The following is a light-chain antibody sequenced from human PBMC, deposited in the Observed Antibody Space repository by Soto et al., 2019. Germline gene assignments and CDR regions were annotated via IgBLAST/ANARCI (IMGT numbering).Light chain of an antibody. CDR1: QSVSSNY. Sequence: DIALTQSPGTLSLSPGERATLSCRSSQSVSSNYLAWYQQKPDQAPRLVIYDVSGRPTGIPDRFSGSGSGTALTLTISRLEPEDSAVYYCQQYGSSPTFGQGTKVEL. J-gene: IGKJ1*01. CDR3: QQYGSSPT. V-gene: IGKV3-20*01. CDR2: DVS.